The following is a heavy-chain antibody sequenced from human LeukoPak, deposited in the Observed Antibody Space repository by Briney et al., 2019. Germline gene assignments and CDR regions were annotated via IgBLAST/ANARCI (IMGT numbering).Heavy chain of an antibody. CDR3: ARLDYYGSGRQYYFDY. Sequence: ASAKVSCKVSGYTLTELSMHWVRQAPGKGLEWMGGFDPEDGETIYAQKFQGRVTMTEDTSTDTAYMELSSLRSEDTAVYYCARLDYYGSGRQYYFDYWGQGTLVTVSS. V-gene: IGHV1-24*01. D-gene: IGHD3-10*01. J-gene: IGHJ4*02. CDR2: FDPEDGET. CDR1: GYTLTELS.